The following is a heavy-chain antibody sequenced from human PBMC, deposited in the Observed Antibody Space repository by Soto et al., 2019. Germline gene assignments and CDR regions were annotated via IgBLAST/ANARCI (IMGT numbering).Heavy chain of an antibody. D-gene: IGHD2-2*01. CDR3: ARYPVVVVPAANYGLDV. CDR2: IYYSGNT. V-gene: IGHV4-31*03. CDR1: GVSVSSDIYY. J-gene: IGHJ6*02. Sequence: PSETLSLTCSVCGVSVSSDIYYWSWIRHHPGKGLEWIGYIYYSGNTYYNPSLGGRVTISLDTSKNHFSLRLRSVTPADTAVYYCARYPVVVVPAANYGLDVWGQGTTVTVSS.